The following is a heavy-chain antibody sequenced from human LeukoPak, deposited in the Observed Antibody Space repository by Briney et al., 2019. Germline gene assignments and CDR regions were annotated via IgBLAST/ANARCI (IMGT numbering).Heavy chain of an antibody. CDR3: ARAGRYSSSWEVY. D-gene: IGHD6-13*01. V-gene: IGHV3-74*01. Sequence: GGSLRLSCAASGFTFDDYTMHWVRHAPGKGLVWVSRINSDGSSTSYADSVKGRFTISRDNAKNTLYLQMNSLRAEDTAVYYCARAGRYSSSWEVYWGQGTLVTVSS. CDR1: GFTFDDYT. J-gene: IGHJ4*02. CDR2: INSDGSST.